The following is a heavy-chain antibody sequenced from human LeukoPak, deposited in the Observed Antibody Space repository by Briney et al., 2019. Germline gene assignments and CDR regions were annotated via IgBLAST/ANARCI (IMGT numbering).Heavy chain of an antibody. J-gene: IGHJ2*01. CDR3: ALGYTSGWYYFDI. D-gene: IGHD6-19*01. V-gene: IGHV4-39*01. CDR1: GSSISSRSYY. Sequence: SETLSLTCDVSGSSISSRSYYWGWIRQPPGMGLEWIGTIYYSGSTDYNPSLNRRVTISVDTSNNQFSLKLSSVTAADTAVYYCALGYTSGWYYFDIWGRGTLVTVSS. CDR2: IYYSGST.